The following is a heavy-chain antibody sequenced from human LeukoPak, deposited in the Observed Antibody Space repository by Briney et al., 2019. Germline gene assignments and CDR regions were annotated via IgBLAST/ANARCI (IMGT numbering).Heavy chain of an antibody. CDR3: AKSFRGGYYYYYGMDV. V-gene: IGHV3-23*01. D-gene: IGHD3-10*01. CDR2: ISGSGGST. Sequence: PGGPLRLSCAASGLTFSSYAMSWVRQAPGKGLEWVSAISGSGGSTYYADSVKGRFTISRDNSKNTLYLQMNSLRAEDTAVYYCAKSFRGGYYYYYGMDVWGQGTTVTVSS. CDR1: GLTFSSYA. J-gene: IGHJ6*02.